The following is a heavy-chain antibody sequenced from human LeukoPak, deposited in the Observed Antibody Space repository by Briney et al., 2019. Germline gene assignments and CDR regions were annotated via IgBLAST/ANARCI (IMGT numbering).Heavy chain of an antibody. J-gene: IGHJ4*02. V-gene: IGHV1-18*01. Sequence: ASVKVSCKASGYTFTRYDISCVRQAPVQGLEWVGWISADNGNTNYAQKLQGTVTMTTDTSTSTAYMELRSLRSDDTAVYYCARAAQTIAVAGTAVDYWGQGTLVTVSS. D-gene: IGHD6-19*01. CDR1: GYTFTRYD. CDR2: ISADNGNT. CDR3: ARAAQTIAVAGTAVDY.